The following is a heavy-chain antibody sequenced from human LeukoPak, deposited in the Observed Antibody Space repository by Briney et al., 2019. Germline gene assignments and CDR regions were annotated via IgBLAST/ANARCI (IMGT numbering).Heavy chain of an antibody. D-gene: IGHD5-24*01. CDR1: GFIFSDYY. CDR2: ISSSGSTI. CDR3: ASVKMATIKPDYFDY. J-gene: IGHJ4*02. Sequence: GGSLRLSCAASGFIFSDYYMSWIRQAPGKGLEWVSYISSSGSTIYYADSVKGRFTISRDNAKNSLYLQMNSLRAEDTAVYYCASVKMATIKPDYFDYWGQGTLVTVSS. V-gene: IGHV3-11*01.